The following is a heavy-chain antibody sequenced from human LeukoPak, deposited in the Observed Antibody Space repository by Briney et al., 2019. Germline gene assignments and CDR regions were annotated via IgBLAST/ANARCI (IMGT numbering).Heavy chain of an antibody. V-gene: IGHV3-53*01. J-gene: IGHJ6*02. CDR2: IYSGGST. CDR3: AIKRKTDYYYYGMDV. CDR1: GFTVSSNY. Sequence: GGFLRLSCAASGFTVSSNYMSWVRQAPGKGLEWVSVIYSGGSTYYADSVKGRFTISRDNSKNTLYLQMNSLRAEDTAVYYCAIKRKTDYYYYGMDVWGQGTTVTVSS. D-gene: IGHD1-1*01.